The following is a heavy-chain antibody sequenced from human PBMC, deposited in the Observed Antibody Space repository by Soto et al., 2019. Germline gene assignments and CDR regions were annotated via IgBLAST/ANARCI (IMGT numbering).Heavy chain of an antibody. J-gene: IGHJ6*03. V-gene: IGHV3-23*01. CDR2: ISGSGGST. CDR3: AKDRGGLLWFGEDMDV. Sequence: GGSLSLSCAASGFTFSSYAMSWVRQAPGKGLEWVSAISGSGGSTYYADSVKGRFTISRDNSKNTLYLQMNSLRAEDTAVYYCAKDRGGLLWFGEDMDVWGKGTTVTVSS. D-gene: IGHD3-10*01. CDR1: GFTFSSYA.